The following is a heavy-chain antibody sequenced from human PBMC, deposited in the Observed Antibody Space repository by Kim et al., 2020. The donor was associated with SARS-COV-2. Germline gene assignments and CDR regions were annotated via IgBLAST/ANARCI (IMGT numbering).Heavy chain of an antibody. D-gene: IGHD3-9*01. CDR3: AHRRFHYTILTGYLSYFDY. CDR1: GFSLSTSGVG. J-gene: IGHJ4*02. Sequence: SGPTLVNPTQTLTLTCTFSGFSLSTSGVGVGWIRQPPGKALEWLALIYWDDDKRYSPSLKSRLTITKDTSKNQVVLTMTNMDPVDTATYYCAHRRFHYTILTGYLSYFDYWGQGTLVTVSS. CDR2: IYWDDDK. V-gene: IGHV2-5*02.